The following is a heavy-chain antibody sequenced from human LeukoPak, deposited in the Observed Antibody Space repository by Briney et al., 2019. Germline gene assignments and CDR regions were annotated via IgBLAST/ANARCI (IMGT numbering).Heavy chain of an antibody. CDR3: ARDGAGRRFFDY. D-gene: IGHD3-10*01. J-gene: IGHJ4*02. CDR2: IYSGGST. Sequence: GGSLRLSCAASGFTVSSNYMSWVRQAPGKGLEWVSVIYSGGSTYYADSVKGRFTISRDNSKNTLYLQMNSLRAEDTAVYHCARDGAGRRFFDYWGQGTLVTVSS. CDR1: GFTVSSNY. V-gene: IGHV3-53*01.